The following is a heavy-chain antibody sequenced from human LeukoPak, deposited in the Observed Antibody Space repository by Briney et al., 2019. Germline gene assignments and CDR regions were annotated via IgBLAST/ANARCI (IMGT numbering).Heavy chain of an antibody. Sequence: KASETLSLTCTVSGGSISSYYWGWIRQPPGKGLEWIGSIYYSGSTYYNPSLKSRVTISVDTSKNQFSLKLSSVTAADTAVYYCAIQYFVGRMDVWGKGTTVTVSS. CDR2: IYYSGST. J-gene: IGHJ6*04. CDR1: GGSISSYY. CDR3: AIQYFVGRMDV. D-gene: IGHD3-9*01. V-gene: IGHV4-39*07.